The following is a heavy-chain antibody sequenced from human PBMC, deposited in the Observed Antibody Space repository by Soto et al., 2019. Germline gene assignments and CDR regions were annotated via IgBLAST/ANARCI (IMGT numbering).Heavy chain of an antibody. CDR1: GFTFSAHG. V-gene: IGHV3-33*01. J-gene: IGHJ4*02. D-gene: IGHD3-22*01. CDR2: IWFDGNNK. CDR3: ARDIIHDSSGAFDY. Sequence: AGGSLRLSCAASGFTFSAHGMHWVRQAPGKGLEWVAVIWFDGNNKYYADSVKGRFTISRDNSKNTVNLQMNSLRAEDTAVYYCARDIIHDSSGAFDYWGQGTQVTVSS.